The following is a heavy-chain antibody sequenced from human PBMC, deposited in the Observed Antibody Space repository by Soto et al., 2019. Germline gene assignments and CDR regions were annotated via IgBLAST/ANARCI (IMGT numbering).Heavy chain of an antibody. CDR1: GFTFSSYW. CDR2: INSDGSST. V-gene: IGHV3-74*01. Sequence: SGGSLRLSCAASGFTFSSYWMHWVRQAPGKGLVWVSRINSDGSSTSYADSVKGRFTISRDNAKNTLYLQMNSLRAEDTAVYYCARDCSSTSLAGWFDPWGQGTLVTVSS. J-gene: IGHJ5*02. D-gene: IGHD2-2*01. CDR3: ARDCSSTSLAGWFDP.